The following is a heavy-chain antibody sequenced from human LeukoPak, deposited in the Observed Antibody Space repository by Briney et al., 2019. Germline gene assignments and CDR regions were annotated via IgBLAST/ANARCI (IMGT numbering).Heavy chain of an antibody. Sequence: SETLSLTCTVSGGSISSYYWSWIRQPAGKGLEWIGRIYTSGSTNYNPSLKSRITMSVDTSKNQFSLKLSSVTAADTAVYYCARIVITGSLTAFDYWGQGTLVTVSS. D-gene: IGHD1-20*01. J-gene: IGHJ4*02. V-gene: IGHV4-4*07. CDR2: IYTSGST. CDR1: GGSISSYY. CDR3: ARIVITGSLTAFDY.